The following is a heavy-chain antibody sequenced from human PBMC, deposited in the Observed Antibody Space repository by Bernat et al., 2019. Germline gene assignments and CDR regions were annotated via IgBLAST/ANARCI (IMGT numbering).Heavy chain of an antibody. V-gene: IGHV3-7*01. CDR3: ARDPLRRYYDSSGSRPYFDY. CDR1: GFTFSSYW. CDR2: IKQDGSEK. Sequence: EVQLVESGGGLVQPGGSLRLSCAASGFTFSSYWMHWVRQPPGKGLEWVANIKQDGSEKYYVDSVKGRFTISRDNAKNSLYLQMNSLRAEDTAVYYCARDPLRRYYDSSGSRPYFDYWGQGTLVTVSS. D-gene: IGHD3-22*01. J-gene: IGHJ4*02.